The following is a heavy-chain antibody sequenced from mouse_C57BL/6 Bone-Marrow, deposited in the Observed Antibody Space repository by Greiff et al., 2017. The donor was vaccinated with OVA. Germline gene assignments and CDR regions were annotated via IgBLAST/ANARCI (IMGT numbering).Heavy chain of an antibody. V-gene: IGHV1-69*01. J-gene: IGHJ3*01. CDR2: IDPSDSYT. CDR1: GYTFTSYW. CDR3: AREYGYDRAWFAY. Sequence: QVQLQQPGAELVMPGASVKLSCKASGYTFTSYWMHWVKQRPGQGLEWIGEIDPSDSYTNYNQKFKGKSTLTVDKSSNTAYMQLSSLTSEDSAVYYCAREYGYDRAWFAYWGQGTLVTVSA. D-gene: IGHD2-2*01.